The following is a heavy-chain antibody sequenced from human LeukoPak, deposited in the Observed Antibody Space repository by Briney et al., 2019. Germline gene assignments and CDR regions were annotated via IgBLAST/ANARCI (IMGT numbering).Heavy chain of an antibody. CDR2: INHSGST. CDR1: GGSFSGYY. J-gene: IGHJ4*02. CDR3: ARSHEYYYDSSGYYLSYYFDY. D-gene: IGHD3-22*01. V-gene: IGHV4-34*01. Sequence: PSETLSLTCAVYGGSFSGYYWSWIRQPPGNGLEWIGEINHSGSTNYNPSLKSRVTISVDTSKNQFSLKLSSVTAADTAVYYCARSHEYYYDSSGYYLSYYFDYWGQGTLVTVSS.